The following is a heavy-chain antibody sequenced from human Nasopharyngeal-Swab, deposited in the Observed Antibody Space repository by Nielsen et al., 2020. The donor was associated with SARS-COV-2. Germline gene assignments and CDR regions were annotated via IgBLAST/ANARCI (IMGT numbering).Heavy chain of an antibody. J-gene: IGHJ5*02. CDR2: ISSSGSTI. CDR3: ARDPHYYGSRGGPWFDP. D-gene: IGHD3-10*01. Sequence: GESLKISCAASGFTFSDYYMSWIRRAPGKGLEWVSYISSSGSTIYYADSVKGRFTISRDNAKNSLYLQMNSLRAEDTAVYYCARDPHYYGSRGGPWFDPWGQGTLVTVSS. CDR1: GFTFSDYY. V-gene: IGHV3-11*01.